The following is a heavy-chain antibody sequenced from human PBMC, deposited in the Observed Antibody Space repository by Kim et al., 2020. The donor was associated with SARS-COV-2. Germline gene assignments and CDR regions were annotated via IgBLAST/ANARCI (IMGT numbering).Heavy chain of an antibody. Sequence: DSVKGRFPIARTNAKSSLYLQRNSLRAEDTAVYYCAGDPIVVVYYGMDVWGQGTTVTVSS. CDR3: AGDPIVVVYYGMDV. D-gene: IGHD2-2*01. V-gene: IGHV3-21*01. J-gene: IGHJ6*02.